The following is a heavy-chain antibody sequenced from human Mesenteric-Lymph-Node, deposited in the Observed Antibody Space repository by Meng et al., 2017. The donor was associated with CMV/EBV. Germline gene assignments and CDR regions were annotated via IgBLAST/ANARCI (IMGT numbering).Heavy chain of an antibody. CDR3: ARCGTYGDPNWFDT. CDR1: GFTFGDYA. Sequence: GESLKISCAVSGFTFGDYAMTWVRQSPGKGLEWVSGINWNGGSTGYADSVKGRFTISRDDAKNSLYLQMNSLRAEDTALYYCARCGTYGDPNWFDTWGQGALVTVSS. J-gene: IGHJ5*02. D-gene: IGHD2-8*01. CDR2: INWNGGST. V-gene: IGHV3-20*04.